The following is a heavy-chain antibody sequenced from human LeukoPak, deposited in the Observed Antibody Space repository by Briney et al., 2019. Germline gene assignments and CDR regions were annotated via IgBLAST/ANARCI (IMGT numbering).Heavy chain of an antibody. CDR3: ARGLAGNWFDP. D-gene: IGHD3-3*02. Sequence: SETLSLTCAVSGGSISSGGYSWRWIRQPPGKGLEWIGYIYHGGSTYYHPSLKSRVNISVDRSKNQFSLKLSSVNAADTAVYYCARGLAGNWFDPWGQGTLVTVSS. V-gene: IGHV4-30-2*01. CDR2: IYHGGST. CDR1: GGSISSGGYS. J-gene: IGHJ5*02.